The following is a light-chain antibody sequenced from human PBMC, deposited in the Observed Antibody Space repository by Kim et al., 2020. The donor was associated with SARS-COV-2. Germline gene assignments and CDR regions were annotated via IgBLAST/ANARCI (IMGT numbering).Light chain of an antibody. CDR1: QDISNN. CDR2: GAA. Sequence: DIQMTQSPSSLSASVGDRLTITCRASQDISNNLAWYQQKPGKAPRFMIYGAATLQSGVPSRFSGRGSGTDFTLSISGLQPEDVATYYCQQYYSAPYTFGQGTKLEI. CDR3: QQYYSAPYT. J-gene: IGKJ2*01. V-gene: IGKV1-27*01.